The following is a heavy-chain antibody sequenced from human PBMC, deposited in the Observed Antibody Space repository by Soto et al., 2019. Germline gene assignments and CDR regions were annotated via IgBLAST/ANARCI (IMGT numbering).Heavy chain of an antibody. CDR1: GGSISSGGYY. V-gene: IGHV4-31*03. Sequence: KPSETLSLTCTVSGGSISSGGYYWSWIRQHPGKGLEWIGYIYYSGSTYYNPSLKSRVTISVDTSKNQFSLKLSSVTAADTAVYYCARVIAARPPYYGMDVWGQGTTVTVSS. CDR2: IYYSGST. CDR3: ARVIAARPPYYGMDV. J-gene: IGHJ6*02. D-gene: IGHD6-6*01.